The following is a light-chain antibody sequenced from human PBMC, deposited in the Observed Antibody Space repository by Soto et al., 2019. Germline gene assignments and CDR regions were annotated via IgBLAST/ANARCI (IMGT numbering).Light chain of an antibody. CDR2: GAS. J-gene: IGKJ3*01. CDR1: QSVSSSY. V-gene: IGKV3-20*01. CDR3: QQYGSSPFT. Sequence: ESVLTQSPGTLSMSLGERATLSCRASQSVSSSYSAWYQQKPGQAPRLLIYGASSRATGIPDRFSGSGSGTDFTLTISILEPEDFAVYYCQQYGSSPFTFGPGTKVDIK.